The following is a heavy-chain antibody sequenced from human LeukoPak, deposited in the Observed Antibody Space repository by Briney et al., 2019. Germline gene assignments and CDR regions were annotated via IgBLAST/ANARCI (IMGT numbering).Heavy chain of an antibody. J-gene: IGHJ5*02. Sequence: GGSLRLSCAASGFTFDDYAMHWVRQAPGKGLEWVSGISWKSDSTGYADSVKSRFTISRDNAKKSLYLLMSSLRAEDTALYYCAKGVTYHYDSGSVKWFDPWGQGTLVTVSS. CDR3: AKGVTYHYDSGSVKWFDP. D-gene: IGHD3-10*01. CDR2: ISWKSDST. V-gene: IGHV3-9*01. CDR1: GFTFDDYA.